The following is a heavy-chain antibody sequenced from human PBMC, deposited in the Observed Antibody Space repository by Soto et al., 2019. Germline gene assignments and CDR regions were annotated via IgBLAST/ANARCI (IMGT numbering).Heavy chain of an antibody. Sequence: TSETLSLTCAVYGGSFSGAYWGWIRQPPGKGLEWIGSIYSIGNTYYNPSLKSGVTISADTSKNQFSLNLISVTAADTAVYYCRRSSRYSTDVWGQGITVTVSS. CDR3: RRSSRYSTDV. V-gene: IGHV4-34*01. CDR2: IYSIGNT. CDR1: GGSFSGAY. D-gene: IGHD6-19*01. J-gene: IGHJ6*02.